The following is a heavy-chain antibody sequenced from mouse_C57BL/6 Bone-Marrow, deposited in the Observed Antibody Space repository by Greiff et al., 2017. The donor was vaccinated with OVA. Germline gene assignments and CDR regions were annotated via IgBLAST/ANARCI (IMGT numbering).Heavy chain of an antibody. V-gene: IGHV14-4*01. Sequence: VQLKESGAELVRPGASVKLSCTASGFNIKDDYMHWVKQRPEQGLEWIGWIDPENGDTEYASKFQGKATITADTSSNTAYLQLSSLTSEDTAVYYCTALYYDYDGGFAYWGQGTLVTVSA. CDR2: IDPENGDT. J-gene: IGHJ3*01. CDR3: TALYYDYDGGFAY. D-gene: IGHD2-4*01. CDR1: GFNIKDDY.